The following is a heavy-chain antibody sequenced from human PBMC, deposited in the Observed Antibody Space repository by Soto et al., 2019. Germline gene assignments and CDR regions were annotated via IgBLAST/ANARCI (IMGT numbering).Heavy chain of an antibody. CDR1: GFTFSSYG. CDR2: IWYDGSNK. J-gene: IGHJ3*02. Sequence: QVQLVESGGGVVQPGRSLRLSCAASGFTFSSYGMHWVRQAPGKGLEWVAVIWYDGSNKYYADSVKGRFTISRDNSKNTLYLQMNSLRAEDTAVDYCARDSGITGTSDAFDIWGQGTMVTVSS. CDR3: ARDSGITGTSDAFDI. V-gene: IGHV3-33*01. D-gene: IGHD1-20*01.